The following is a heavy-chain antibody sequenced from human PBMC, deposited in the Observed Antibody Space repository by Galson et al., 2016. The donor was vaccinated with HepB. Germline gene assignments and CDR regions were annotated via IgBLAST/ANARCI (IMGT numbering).Heavy chain of an antibody. CDR3: ARENVALAAHDI. V-gene: IGHV4-4*07. CDR1: GDSMNIYF. CDR2: VYASGDT. D-gene: IGHD6-25*01. J-gene: IGHJ4*02. Sequence: SETLSLTCTASGDSMNIYFWNWIRQPARKGLEWIGRVYASGDTNYNPSLKSRVTMSLETSLRQFSLKLTSVTAADTAVYYCARENVALAAHDIWGQGILVAVS.